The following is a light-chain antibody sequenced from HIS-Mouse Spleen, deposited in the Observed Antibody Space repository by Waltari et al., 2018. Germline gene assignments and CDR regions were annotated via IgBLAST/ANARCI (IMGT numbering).Light chain of an antibody. V-gene: IGLV1-47*01. J-gene: IGLJ3*02. Sequence: QSVPTQPPSASGTPGQRVTISCSGRSSNIGSNYVYWYQQLPGTAPKLLIYRNNQRPSGVPDRFSGSKSGTSASLAISGLRSEDEADYYCAAWDDSLSGPWVFGGGTKLTVL. CDR1: SSNIGSNY. CDR2: RNN. CDR3: AAWDDSLSGPWV.